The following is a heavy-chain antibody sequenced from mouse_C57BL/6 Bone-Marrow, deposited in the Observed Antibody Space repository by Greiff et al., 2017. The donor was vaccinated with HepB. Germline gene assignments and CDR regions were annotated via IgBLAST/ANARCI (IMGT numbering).Heavy chain of an antibody. V-gene: IGHV1-81*01. CDR3: ARENGRGFAY. J-gene: IGHJ3*01. CDR2: IYPRSGNT. D-gene: IGHD1-1*01. Sequence: QVQLKQSGAELARPGASVKLSCKASGYTFTSYGISWVKQRTGQGLEWIGEIYPRSGNTYYNEKFKGKATLTADKSSSTAYMELRSLTSEDSAVYFCARENGRGFAYWGQGTLVTVSA. CDR1: GYTFTSYG.